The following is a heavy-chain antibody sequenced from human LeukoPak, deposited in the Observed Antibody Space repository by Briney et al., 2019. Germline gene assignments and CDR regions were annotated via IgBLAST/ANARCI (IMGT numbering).Heavy chain of an antibody. CDR2: IIPILGTA. D-gene: IGHD6-13*01. CDR3: ARDEGIAAAGLNWFDP. J-gene: IGHJ5*02. Sequence: SVKVSCKASGGTFSSYAISWVRQAPGQGLEWMGGIIPILGTANYAQKFQGRVTITADESTSTAYMELSSLRSEDTAVYYCARDEGIAAAGLNWFDPWGQGTLVTVSS. V-gene: IGHV1-69*01. CDR1: GGTFSSYA.